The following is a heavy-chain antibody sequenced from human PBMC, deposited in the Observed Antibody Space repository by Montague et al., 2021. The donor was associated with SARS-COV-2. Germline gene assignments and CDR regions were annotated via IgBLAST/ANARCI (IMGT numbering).Heavy chain of an antibody. CDR2: VFYRGXT. CDR1: GDSISSLHYY. J-gene: IGHJ4*01. D-gene: IGHD1-26*01. Sequence: SETLSLTCTVSGDSISSLHYYWGWIRQSPGKGLEWLGNVFYRGXTXYXXXXRXRVTISVDTSKNQFALRLRSVTATDTAIYYCARRAGVVGDTRFDYWGQGILVPVSS. V-gene: IGHV4-39*01. CDR3: ARRAGVVGDTRFDY.